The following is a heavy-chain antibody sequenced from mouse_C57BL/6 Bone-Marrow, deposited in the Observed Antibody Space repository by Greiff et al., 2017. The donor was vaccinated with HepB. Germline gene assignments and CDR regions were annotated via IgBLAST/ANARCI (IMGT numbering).Heavy chain of an antibody. J-gene: IGHJ3*01. Sequence: VQLQQPGAELVKPGASVKLSCKASGYTFTSYWMHWVKQRPGRGLEWIGSIDPNSGGTKYNEKFKSKATLTVDKPSSTAYIQLSSLTSEDSAVYYCARRDYYYDLFAYCGQGTLVTVSA. CDR1: GYTFTSYW. V-gene: IGHV1-72*01. CDR2: IDPNSGGT. CDR3: ARRDYYYDLFAY. D-gene: IGHD2-4*01.